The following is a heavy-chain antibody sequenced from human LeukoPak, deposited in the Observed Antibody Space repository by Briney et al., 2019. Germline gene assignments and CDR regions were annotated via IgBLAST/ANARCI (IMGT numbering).Heavy chain of an antibody. V-gene: IGHV3-23*01. CDR3: AKVGYDSWAIDY. J-gene: IGHJ4*02. D-gene: IGHD3-3*01. CDR1: GFTFNTYA. CDR2: ISGRGGST. Sequence: GGSLRLSWAASGFTFNTYAMSWVRQAPVKGLEWVSGISGRGGSTYYADSVKGRFPISRDNSKNTLYLQMNSLRAEDTAVYYCAKVGYDSWAIDYWGQGTLVTVSS.